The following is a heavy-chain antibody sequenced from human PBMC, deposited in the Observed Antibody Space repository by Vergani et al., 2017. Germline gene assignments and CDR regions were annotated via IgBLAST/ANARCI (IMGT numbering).Heavy chain of an antibody. J-gene: IGHJ6*01. CDR1: GYTFTDHY. CDR2: VDPEDGET. V-gene: IGHV1-69-2*01. D-gene: IGHD4-17*01. Sequence: EVQLVQSGAEVKKPGATMKISCKVSGYTFTDHYMHWVKQAPGKGLVWMGLVDPEDGETIYAEKFKGRVTIAADTSTDTAHLELSSLRSEDTAVYYCATPQTGTTGGMEVRGEGTTDIVP. CDR3: ATPQTGTTGGMEV.